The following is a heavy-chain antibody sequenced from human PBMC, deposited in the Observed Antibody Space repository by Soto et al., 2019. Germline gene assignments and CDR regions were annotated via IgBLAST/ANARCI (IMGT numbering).Heavy chain of an antibody. Sequence: QVELVQSGAEVKKPGSSVKVSCQASEDTFRNYAISWVRQAPGQGLEWMGMINPSGGRVTNAPRFQGRVMMTRDTSTNTFYMELRSLRSEDTAVYYCARVIMIFGVANLGSYFDYWGQGTRVTVSA. D-gene: IGHD3-3*01. CDR1: EDTFRNYA. V-gene: IGHV1-69*09. J-gene: IGHJ4*02. CDR2: INPSGGRV. CDR3: ARVIMIFGVANLGSYFDY.